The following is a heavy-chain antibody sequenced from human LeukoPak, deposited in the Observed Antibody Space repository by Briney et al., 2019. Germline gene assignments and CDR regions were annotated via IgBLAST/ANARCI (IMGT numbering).Heavy chain of an antibody. J-gene: IGHJ3*02. Sequence: SETLSLTCTVSGGSISSSSYYWGWIRQPPGKGLEWIGSVYYSGSTYYNPSLKSRVTISVDTSKNQFSLKLSSVTAADTAVYYCARAGEYCSGGSCDAFDIWGQGTMVTVSS. CDR2: VYYSGST. CDR1: GGSISSSSYY. D-gene: IGHD2-15*01. V-gene: IGHV4-39*07. CDR3: ARAGEYCSGGSCDAFDI.